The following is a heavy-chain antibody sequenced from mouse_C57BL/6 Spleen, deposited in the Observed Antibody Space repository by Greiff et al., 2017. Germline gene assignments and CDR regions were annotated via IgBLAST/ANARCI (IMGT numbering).Heavy chain of an antibody. CDR2: INPNNGGT. Sequence: EVQGVESGPELVKPGASVKIPCKASGYTFTDYNMDWVKQSHGKSLEWIGDINPNNGGTIYNQKFKGKATLTVDKSSSTAYMELRSLTSEDTAVYYCARSRYSNYEAMDYWGQGTSVTVSS. D-gene: IGHD2-5*01. CDR3: ARSRYSNYEAMDY. J-gene: IGHJ4*01. CDR1: GYTFTDYN. V-gene: IGHV1-18*01.